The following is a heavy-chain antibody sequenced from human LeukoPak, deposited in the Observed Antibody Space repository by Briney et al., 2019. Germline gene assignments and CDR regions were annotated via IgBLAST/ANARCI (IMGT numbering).Heavy chain of an antibody. CDR1: EFTFSSYG. CDR3: AKDSLPYSSGWYEDY. Sequence: GGSLRLSCAASEFTFSSYGMHWVRQAPGKGLEWVAFIRYDGSSKYYADSVKGRFTISRDNSKNTLYLQMNSLRAEDTAVYYCAKDSLPYSSGWYEDYWGQGTLVTVSS. V-gene: IGHV3-30*02. J-gene: IGHJ4*02. CDR2: IRYDGSSK. D-gene: IGHD6-19*01.